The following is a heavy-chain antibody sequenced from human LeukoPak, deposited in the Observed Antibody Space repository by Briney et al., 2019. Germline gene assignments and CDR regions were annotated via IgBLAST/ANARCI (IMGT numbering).Heavy chain of an antibody. CDR3: AKDGSGSYFNWFDP. CDR2: IYYSGST. V-gene: IGHV4-39*02. J-gene: IGHJ5*02. Sequence: PSETLSLTCTVSGGSISSSSYYWGWIRQPPGKGLEWIGSIYYSGSTYYNPSLKSRVTISVDTSKNQFSLKLSSVTAADTAVYYCAKDGSGSYFNWFDPWGRGTLVTVSS. CDR1: GGSISSSSYY. D-gene: IGHD1-26*01.